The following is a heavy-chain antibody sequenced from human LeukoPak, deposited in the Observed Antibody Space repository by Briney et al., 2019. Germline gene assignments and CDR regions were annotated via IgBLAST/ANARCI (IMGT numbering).Heavy chain of an antibody. CDR2: IYYSGNT. V-gene: IGHV4-39*01. CDR1: GGSISSSSYY. Sequence: PSETLSLTCTVSGGSISSSSYYWGWIRQPPGKGLEWIGSIYYSGNTYHNPSLKSRVTISVDTSKNQFSLKLSSVTAADTAVYYCARQPPVLRFLEWSYYFDYWGQGTLVTVSS. J-gene: IGHJ4*02. CDR3: ARQPPVLRFLEWSYYFDY. D-gene: IGHD3-3*01.